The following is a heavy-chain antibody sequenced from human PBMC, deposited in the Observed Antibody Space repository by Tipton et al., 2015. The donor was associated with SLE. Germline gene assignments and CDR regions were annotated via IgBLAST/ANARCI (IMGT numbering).Heavy chain of an antibody. V-gene: IGHV4-34*12. J-gene: IGHJ4*02. CDR2: VFRGGST. D-gene: IGHD1-26*01. CDR1: GDSLSGQY. CDR3: ARGSRVEEELDY. Sequence: TLSLTCSVYGDSLSGQYWSWIRQPPGKGLEWIGEVFRGGSTNYSPSLESRVTITVDMSKNQFSLRLISVTAADTAVYYCARGSRVEEELDYWGQGTLVTVSS.